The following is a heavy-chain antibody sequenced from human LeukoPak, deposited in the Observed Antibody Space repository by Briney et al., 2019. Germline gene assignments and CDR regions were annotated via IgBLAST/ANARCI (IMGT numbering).Heavy chain of an antibody. V-gene: IGHV3-15*01. D-gene: IGHD3-22*01. J-gene: IGHJ3*02. CDR3: TTVDYCDSSGYGGSGALDAFDI. CDR1: GFTFTNAW. Sequence: PGGSPRLSCAASGFTFTNAWMSWVRQAPGKGLEWVGRIKSKTDGETTDYAAPVKGRFTMSRDDSKNTLYLQMNSLKTEDTAVYYCTTVDYCDSSGYGGSGALDAFDIWGQGTMVTASS. CDR2: IKSKTDGETT.